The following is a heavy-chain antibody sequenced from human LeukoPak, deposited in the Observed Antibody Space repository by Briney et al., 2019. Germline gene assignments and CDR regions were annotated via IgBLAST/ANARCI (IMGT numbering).Heavy chain of an antibody. D-gene: IGHD4/OR15-4a*01. J-gene: IGHJ4*02. CDR1: GFTFSNYA. CDR3: AKGLTPDY. Sequence: GGSLRLSCAASGFTFSNYAMTWARQAPGKGLEWVSGISGSGGTTYYADSVKGRFTISRDNAKNTLYLEMSSLRAEDTAVHYCAKGLTPDYWGQGTLVTVSS. V-gene: IGHV3-23*01. CDR2: ISGSGGTT.